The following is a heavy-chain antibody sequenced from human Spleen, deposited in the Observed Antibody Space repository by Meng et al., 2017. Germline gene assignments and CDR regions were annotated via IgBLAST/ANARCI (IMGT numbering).Heavy chain of an antibody. CDR2: IIGSGGTT. D-gene: IGHD3-22*01. CDR3: ARDATYYYDGSGFYLEY. J-gene: IGHJ4*02. CDR1: GFAFGNYA. Sequence: GESLKISCTASGFAFGNYAMSWVRQAPGKGLEWVSAIIGSGGTTYYADSVKGRFTISRDNSKNTLYVQMNSLRAEDTAVYYCARDATYYYDGSGFYLEYWGQGTLVTVSS. V-gene: IGHV3-23*01.